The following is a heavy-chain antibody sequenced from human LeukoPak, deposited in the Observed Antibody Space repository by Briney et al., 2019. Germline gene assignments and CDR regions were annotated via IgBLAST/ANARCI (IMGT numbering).Heavy chain of an antibody. CDR2: INHSGST. CDR3: ARENLEGYFDY. V-gene: IGHV4-34*01. CDR1: GGSFSGYY. D-gene: IGHD5-24*01. J-gene: IGHJ4*02. Sequence: SKTLSLTCAVYGGSFSGYYWSWIRQPPGKGLEWIGEINHSGSTNYNPSLKSRVTISVDTSKNQFSLKLSSVTAADTAVYYCARENLEGYFDYWGQGTLVTVSS.